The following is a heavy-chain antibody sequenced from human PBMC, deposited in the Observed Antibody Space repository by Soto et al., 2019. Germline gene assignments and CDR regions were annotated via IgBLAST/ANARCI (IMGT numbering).Heavy chain of an antibody. D-gene: IGHD6-6*01. CDR2: IYYSGST. CDR3: AGLAARNYYYYRDV. V-gene: IGHV4-39*01. J-gene: IGHJ6*03. CDR1: GGSISSSSYY. Sequence: QLQLQESGPGLVKPSETLSLTCTVSGGSISSSSYYWGWIRQPPGKGLEWIGSIYYSGSTYYNPSLKSRLTISVDTSKNQFSLKLSSVTAADTAVYYCAGLAARNYYYYRDVWGKGTTVTVSS.